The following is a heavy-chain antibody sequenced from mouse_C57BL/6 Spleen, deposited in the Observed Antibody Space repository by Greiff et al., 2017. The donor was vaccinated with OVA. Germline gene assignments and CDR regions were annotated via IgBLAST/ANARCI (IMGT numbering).Heavy chain of an antibody. V-gene: IGHV1-50*01. D-gene: IGHD3-2*02. CDR1: GYTFTSYW. CDR3: ARSGSSGSH. Sequence: VQLQQPGAELVKPGASVKLSCKASGYTFTSYWMQWVKQRPGQGLEWIGEIDPSDSYTNYNQKFKGKATLTVDTSSSTAYMQLSSLTSEDSAVYYCARSGSSGSHWGQGTLVTVSA. CDR2: IDPSDSYT. J-gene: IGHJ3*01.